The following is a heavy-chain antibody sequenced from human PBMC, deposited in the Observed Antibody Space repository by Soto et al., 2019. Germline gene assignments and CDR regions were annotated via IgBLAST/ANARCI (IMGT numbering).Heavy chain of an antibody. Sequence: SETLSLTCTVSGGSISSGDYYWSWIRQPPGKGLEWIGYIYYSGSTYYNPSLKSRVTISVDTSKNQFSLKLSSVTAADTAVYNCARDYPIVVVPAAMPAGWFDPWGQGTLVTVSS. CDR3: ARDYPIVVVPAAMPAGWFDP. CDR1: GGSISSGDYY. CDR2: IYYSGST. V-gene: IGHV4-30-4*01. J-gene: IGHJ5*02. D-gene: IGHD2-2*01.